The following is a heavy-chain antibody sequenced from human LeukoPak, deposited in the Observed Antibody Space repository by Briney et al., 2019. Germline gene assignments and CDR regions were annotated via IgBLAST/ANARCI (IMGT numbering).Heavy chain of an antibody. J-gene: IGHJ2*01. CDR2: ISDDGNNR. CDR1: GFTLSTFG. D-gene: IGHD5-18*01. Sequence: GGSLRLSCTASGFTLSTFGMHWVRQAPGKGLEWVAVISDDGNNRYYGDSVKGRFTISRDNSKNTLYLQMNSLRAEDTAVYYCAKDADTATIIYWYFDLWGRGTLVTVSS. CDR3: AKDADTATIIYWYFDL. V-gene: IGHV3-30*18.